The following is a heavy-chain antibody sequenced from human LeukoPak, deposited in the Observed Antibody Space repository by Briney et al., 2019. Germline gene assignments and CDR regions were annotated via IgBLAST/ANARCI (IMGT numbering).Heavy chain of an antibody. Sequence: PGRSLRLSCAASGFTFNNYAMHWVRQAPGKGLEWVAIISYDGGHKYYTDSVKGRFTISRDNSKSTLYLQMNSLRAEDTAVYYCATLAPGSSSWRNPSFDYWGQGTLVTVSS. CDR3: ATLAPGSSSWRNPSFDY. V-gene: IGHV3-30*04. CDR2: ISYDGGHK. CDR1: GFTFNNYA. J-gene: IGHJ4*02. D-gene: IGHD6-13*01.